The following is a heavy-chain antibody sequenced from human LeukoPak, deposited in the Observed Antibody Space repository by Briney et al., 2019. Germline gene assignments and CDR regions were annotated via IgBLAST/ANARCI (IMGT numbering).Heavy chain of an antibody. CDR1: GFTFSSSA. CDR2: ISGSSGST. D-gene: IGHD3-22*01. V-gene: IGHV3-23*01. J-gene: IGHJ3*02. CDR3: AKARLVVSSPSDAFDI. Sequence: PGGSLRLSCAASGFTFSSSAMSWVRQAPGKGLEWVSTISGSSGSTYYADSVKGRCTISRDNSKNTLYLQMNSLRAEDTAVYYCAKARLVVSSPSDAFDIWGQGTMVTASS.